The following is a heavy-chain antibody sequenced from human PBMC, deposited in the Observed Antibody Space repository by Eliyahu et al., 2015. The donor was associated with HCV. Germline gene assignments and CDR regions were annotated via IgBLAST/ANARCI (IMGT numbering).Heavy chain of an antibody. D-gene: IGHD3-22*01. CDR2: IYYSGST. Sequence: QLQLQESGPGLVKPSETLSLTCTVSGGSXXXSXYYWGWIRQPPGKGLEWIGSIYYSGSTYYXPSLKSRVTISVDTSKNQFSLKLSSVTAADTAVYYCARQGSGNYYDSSGYYDAFDIWGQGTMVTVSS. V-gene: IGHV4-39*01. CDR1: GGSXXXSXYY. CDR3: ARQGSGNYYDSSGYYDAFDI. J-gene: IGHJ3*02.